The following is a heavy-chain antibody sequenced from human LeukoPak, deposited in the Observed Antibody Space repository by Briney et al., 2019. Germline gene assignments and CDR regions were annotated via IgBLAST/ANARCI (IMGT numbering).Heavy chain of an antibody. CDR2: ISGSGSST. CDR3: ASVYKYGMDV. V-gene: IGHV3-23*01. Sequence: GGSLRLSCVASGFTFSSYAMTWVRQAPGKGLEWVSGISGSGSSTYYADPVKGRFTISRDNSKNTLYLEMNSLRVEDTAVYYCASVYKYGMDVWGQGTTVIVSS. J-gene: IGHJ6*02. CDR1: GFTFSSYA.